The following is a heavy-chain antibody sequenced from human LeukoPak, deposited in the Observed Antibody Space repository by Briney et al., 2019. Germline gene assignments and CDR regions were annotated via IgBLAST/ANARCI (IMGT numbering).Heavy chain of an antibody. J-gene: IGHJ4*02. D-gene: IGHD4-17*01. CDR3: TTLDGDYAPDY. V-gene: IGHV3-15*04. CDR2: MESKSDGGTT. Sequence: GGSLRLSCAGSGFTFSNAWMSWVRQAPGKGLEWVGRMESKSDGGTTDYAAPVKGRFTISRDDSKNTLFLQINSLKTEDTAVYYCTTLDGDYAPDYWGQGTLVTVSS. CDR1: GFTFSNAW.